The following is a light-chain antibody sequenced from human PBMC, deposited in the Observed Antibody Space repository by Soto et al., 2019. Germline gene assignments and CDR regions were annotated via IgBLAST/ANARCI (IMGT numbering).Light chain of an antibody. CDR2: EVR. CDR3: SSYSSTTLV. Sequence: ALTQPASVSGSPGQSITISCTGTSSDVGGHDYVSWYQQHPGKAPKLIIYEVRNRPSGVSNRFSGSKSGNTASLTISGLQAEDEADYYCSSYSSTTLVFGTGTKLTVL. CDR1: SSDVGGHDY. J-gene: IGLJ1*01. V-gene: IGLV2-14*01.